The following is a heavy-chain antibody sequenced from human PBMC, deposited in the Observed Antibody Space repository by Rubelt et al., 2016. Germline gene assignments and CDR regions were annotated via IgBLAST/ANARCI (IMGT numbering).Heavy chain of an antibody. V-gene: IGHV1-18*01. D-gene: IGHD6-19*01. J-gene: IGHJ3*02. Sequence: QVQLVQSGAEVKKPGASVKVSCKASGYTFTSYGISWVRQAPGQGLEWRGWISAYNGNKNYEQKLQGRVTMTTDTSTSTAYMELRSLRSDDTAVYYCARDRTWLVPGLDAFDIWGQGTMVTVSS. CDR1: GYTFTSYG. CDR2: ISAYNGNK. CDR3: ARDRTWLVPGLDAFDI.